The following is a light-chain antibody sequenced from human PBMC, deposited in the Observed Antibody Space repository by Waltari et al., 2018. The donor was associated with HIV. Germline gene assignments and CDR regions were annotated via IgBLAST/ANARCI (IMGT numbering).Light chain of an antibody. J-gene: IGLJ2*01. CDR1: SSDGGGYNY. CDR3: CSYAGSRRV. Sequence: QSALTQPASVSGSPGQSITISCTGTSSDGGGYNYVSWYQQHPGQAPKLMIYDVRKRPSGVSNRFSGSKSGNTASLTISVLQAEDEADYYCCSYAGSRRVFGGGTKLTVL. V-gene: IGLV2-23*02. CDR2: DVR.